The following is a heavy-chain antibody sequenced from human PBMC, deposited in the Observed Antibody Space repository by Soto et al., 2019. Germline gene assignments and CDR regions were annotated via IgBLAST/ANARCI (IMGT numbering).Heavy chain of an antibody. J-gene: IGHJ4*02. V-gene: IGHV3-23*01. D-gene: IGHD6-13*01. CDR1: GFTFSSYA. CDR3: AKCIAAAGTLDY. CDR2: ISGSGGST. Sequence: GGSLRLSCAASGFTFSSYAMSWVRQAPGKGLEWVSAISGSGGSTYYADSVKGRFTISRDNSKNTLYLQMNGLRAEDTAVYYCAKCIAAAGTLDYWGQGTLVTVSS.